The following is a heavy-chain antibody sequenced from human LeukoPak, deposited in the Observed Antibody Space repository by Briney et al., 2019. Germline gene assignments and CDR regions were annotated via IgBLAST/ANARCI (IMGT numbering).Heavy chain of an antibody. CDR1: AYTFTSYY. J-gene: IGHJ5*02. CDR2: INPSGGST. Sequence: ASVKVCCNASAYTFTSYYMHWVRQAPGRGLEWMGIINPSGGSTSYAQKFQGRVTITRDTSTSTVYMELSSLRSEDTAVYYCARGDDYGDFLDWFDPWGQGTLVTVSS. CDR3: ARGDDYGDFLDWFDP. V-gene: IGHV1-46*01. D-gene: IGHD4-17*01.